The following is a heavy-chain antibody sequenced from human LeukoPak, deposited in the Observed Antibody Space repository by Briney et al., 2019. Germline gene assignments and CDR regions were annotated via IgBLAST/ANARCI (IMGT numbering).Heavy chain of an antibody. Sequence: GGSLRLSCAASGFTFSSYGMHWIRQAPGKGLEWVAFIRYDGNSQYYTDSVKGRFTISRDNSKNTLYLQMNSLRAEDTAVYYCAKGASDYDFWSGDYYRADYWGQGTLVTVSS. J-gene: IGHJ4*02. CDR2: IRYDGNSQ. CDR3: AKGASDYDFWSGDYYRADY. D-gene: IGHD3-3*01. V-gene: IGHV3-30*02. CDR1: GFTFSSYG.